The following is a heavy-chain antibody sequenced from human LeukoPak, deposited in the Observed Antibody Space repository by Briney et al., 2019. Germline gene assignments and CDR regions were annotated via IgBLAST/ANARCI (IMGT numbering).Heavy chain of an antibody. CDR3: ARAGGTRGSYNWFDP. CDR1: GGSISSYY. V-gene: IGHV4-59*01. D-gene: IGHD3-16*01. Sequence: SETLSLTCAVSGGSISSYYWSWIRQPPGKGLEWIGYIYYGGSTNYNPSLKSRVTISVDTSKNQFSLKLSSVTAADTAVYYCARAGGTRGSYNWFDPWGQGTLVTVSS. CDR2: IYYGGST. J-gene: IGHJ5*02.